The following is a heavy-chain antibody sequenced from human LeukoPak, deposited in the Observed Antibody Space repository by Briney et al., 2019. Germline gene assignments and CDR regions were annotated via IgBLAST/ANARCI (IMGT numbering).Heavy chain of an antibody. Sequence: SETLSLSCTVSGGSISSGGSYSAWIRQPPGKGLEWIVSIHYSGSTDYKPSLKSRVTISADTSKSQFSLKLSSVTAVDAAVYLCERFCGWGSYYCFDFWGQGTLVTVSS. CDR1: GGSISSGGSY. D-gene: IGHD3-16*01. CDR3: ERFCGWGSYYCFDF. J-gene: IGHJ5*01. CDR2: IHYSGST. V-gene: IGHV4-39*01.